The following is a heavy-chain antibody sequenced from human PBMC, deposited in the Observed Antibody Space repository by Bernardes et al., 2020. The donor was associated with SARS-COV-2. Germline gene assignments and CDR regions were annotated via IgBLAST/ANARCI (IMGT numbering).Heavy chain of an antibody. V-gene: IGHV5-51*01. Sequence: GESLKISCKGSGYKFTKYWIGWVRQMPGKGLEWMGIIYPGDSDTRYSPSFQGQVTISADKSISTAYLQWSGLKASDTAMYYCAVAYCGGDCWVPPKQIDYWGQGTLVTVSS. J-gene: IGHJ4*02. CDR2: IYPGDSDT. CDR1: GYKFTKYW. CDR3: AVAYCGGDCWVPPKQIDY. D-gene: IGHD2-21*02.